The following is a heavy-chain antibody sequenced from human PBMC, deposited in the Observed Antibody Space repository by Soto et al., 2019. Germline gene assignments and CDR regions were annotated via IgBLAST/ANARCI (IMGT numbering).Heavy chain of an antibody. CDR3: AKGDSSGSVDY. D-gene: IGHD6-19*01. Sequence: PGGSLRLSCAASGFTFSSYGMHWVRQAPGKGLEWVAVISYDGSNKYYADSVKGRFTISRDNSKNTLYLQMNSLRAEDTAVYYCAKGDSSGSVDYWGQGTLVTVSS. CDR2: ISYDGSNK. CDR1: GFTFSSYG. J-gene: IGHJ4*02. V-gene: IGHV3-30*18.